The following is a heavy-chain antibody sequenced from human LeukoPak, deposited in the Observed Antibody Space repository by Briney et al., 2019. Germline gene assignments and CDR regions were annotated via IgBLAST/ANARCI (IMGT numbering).Heavy chain of an antibody. V-gene: IGHV3-21*01. J-gene: IGHJ4*02. D-gene: IGHD2-15*01. CDR3: ARWRSGSCSD. Sequence: PGGSLRLSCAASGFTFSSYSLNWVRQAPGKGLEWVSSISSTSSHIYYADSVKGRFTISRDNSKNTLYLQMNSLRAEDTAVYYCARWRSGSCSDWGQGTLVTVSS. CDR2: ISSTSSHI. CDR1: GFTFSSYS.